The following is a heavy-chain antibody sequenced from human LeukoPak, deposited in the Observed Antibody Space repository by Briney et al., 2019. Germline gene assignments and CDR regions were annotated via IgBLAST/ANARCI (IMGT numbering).Heavy chain of an antibody. CDR1: GFTFSSYA. Sequence: TGGSLRLSCAASGFTFSSYAMSWVRQAPGKGLEWVSAISGSGGSTYYADSVKGRFTISRDNSKNTLYLQMNSLRAEDTAVYYCAKDLSGGRGCSYGFDYWGQGTLVTVSS. J-gene: IGHJ4*02. CDR2: ISGSGGST. CDR3: AKDLSGGRGCSYGFDY. D-gene: IGHD5-18*01. V-gene: IGHV3-23*01.